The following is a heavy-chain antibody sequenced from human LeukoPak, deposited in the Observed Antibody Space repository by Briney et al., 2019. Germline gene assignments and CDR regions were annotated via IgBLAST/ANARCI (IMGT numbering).Heavy chain of an antibody. D-gene: IGHD3-22*01. Sequence: ASVKVSCKVSVYTLTELSMHWVRQAPGKGLEWMGGFDPEDGETIYAQKFQGRVTMTEDTSTDTAYMELSSLRSEDTAVYYCATVSTYYYDSSGYKLPDWWGRGTLVSVSS. CDR3: ATVSTYYYDSSGYKLPDW. J-gene: IGHJ4*02. V-gene: IGHV1-24*01. CDR2: FDPEDGET. CDR1: VYTLTELS.